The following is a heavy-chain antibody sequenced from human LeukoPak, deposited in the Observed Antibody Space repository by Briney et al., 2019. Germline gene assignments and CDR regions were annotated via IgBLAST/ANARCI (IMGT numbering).Heavy chain of an antibody. D-gene: IGHD6-13*01. V-gene: IGHV1-69*06. CDR3: ARAKVNSREEFDY. CDR1: GGTFSSYA. Sequence: SVKVSCKASGGTFSSYAISWVRQAPGQGLEWMRGIIPIFGTADYAQKFQGRVTITADKSTSTAYMELSSLRSEDTAVYYCARAKVNSREEFDYWGQGTLVTVSS. J-gene: IGHJ4*02. CDR2: IIPIFGTA.